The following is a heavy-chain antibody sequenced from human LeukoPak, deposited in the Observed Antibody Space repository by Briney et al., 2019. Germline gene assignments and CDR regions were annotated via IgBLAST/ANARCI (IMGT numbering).Heavy chain of an antibody. D-gene: IGHD3-22*01. CDR2: IIPIFGTA. CDR3: ASSKRSSDLYYYDSSGYRV. CDR1: GGTFSSYA. J-gene: IGHJ4*02. Sequence: SVKVSCKASGGTFSSYAISWVRQAPGQGLEWMGGIIPIFGTANYAQKFQGRVTITTDESTSTAYMELSSLRSEDTAVYYCASSKRSSDLYYYDSSGYRVWGQGTLVTVSS. V-gene: IGHV1-69*05.